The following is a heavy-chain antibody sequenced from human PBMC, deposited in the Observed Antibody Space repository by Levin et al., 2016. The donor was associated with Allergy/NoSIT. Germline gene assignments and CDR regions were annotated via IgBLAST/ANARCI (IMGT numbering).Heavy chain of an antibody. CDR3: ARVFYYDILTGLYYFDY. Sequence: VRQAPGKGLVWVSRINSDGSSTSYTDSVKGRFTISRDNAKNTLYLQMNSLRAEDTAVYYCARVFYYDILTGLYYFDYWGQGTLVTVSS. J-gene: IGHJ4*02. D-gene: IGHD3-9*01. CDR2: INSDGSST. V-gene: IGHV3-74*01.